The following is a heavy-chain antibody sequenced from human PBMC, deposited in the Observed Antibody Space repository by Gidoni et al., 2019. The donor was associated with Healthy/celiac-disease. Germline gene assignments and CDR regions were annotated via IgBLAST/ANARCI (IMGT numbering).Heavy chain of an antibody. CDR3: ARDLAYGGNVGLDY. CDR1: GGTVSSYA. CDR2: IIPIFGTA. V-gene: IGHV1-69*01. J-gene: IGHJ4*02. Sequence: QVQLVQSGAEVKKPGSSVKVSCKASGGTVSSYAISWVRQAPGQGIEWMGGIIPIFGTANYAQKFQGRVTITADESTSTAYMELSSLRSEDTAVYYCARDLAYGGNVGLDYWGQGTLVTVSS. D-gene: IGHD4-17*01.